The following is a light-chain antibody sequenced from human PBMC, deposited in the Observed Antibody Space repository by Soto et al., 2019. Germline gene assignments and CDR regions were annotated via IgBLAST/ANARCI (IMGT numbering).Light chain of an antibody. J-gene: IGKJ1*01. V-gene: IGKV3-15*01. CDR3: QQCNNWPLT. Sequence: EIVMTQSPATLSVSPGERATLSSRASQRVTGTLAWYQQNPGQAPRLLIYGASTRATGIPARFSGSGSGTEFTLTISSLQSEDFAVYYCQQCNNWPLTFGQGTRVEIK. CDR2: GAS. CDR1: QRVTGT.